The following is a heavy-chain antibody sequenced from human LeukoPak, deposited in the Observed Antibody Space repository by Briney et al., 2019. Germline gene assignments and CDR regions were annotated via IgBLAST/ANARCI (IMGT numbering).Heavy chain of an antibody. CDR2: INHSGST. J-gene: IGHJ4*02. CDR1: GGSFSGYY. CDR3: ARHIIGSGSYEDY. V-gene: IGHV4-34*01. D-gene: IGHD3-10*01. Sequence: SETLSLTCAVYGGSFSGYYWSWIRQPPGKGLEWIGEINHSGSTNYNPSLKSRVTISVDTSKNQFSLKLSSVTAADTAVYYCARHIIGSGSYEDYWGQGTLVTVSS.